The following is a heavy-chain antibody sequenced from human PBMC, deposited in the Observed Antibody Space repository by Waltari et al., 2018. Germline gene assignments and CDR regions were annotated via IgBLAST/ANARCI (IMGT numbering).Heavy chain of an antibody. J-gene: IGHJ3*02. V-gene: IGHV4-59*11. CDR2: IYYSGST. CDR1: GGSISSHY. CDR3: ASGVLYSSSWYPDAFDI. D-gene: IGHD6-13*01. Sequence: QVQLPESGPGLVKPSETLSLTCTVSGGSISSHYWCWIRQPPGKGLEWIGYIYYSGSTNYNPSLKSRVTISVDTSKNQFSLKLSSVTAADTAVYYCASGVLYSSSWYPDAFDIWGQGTMVTVSS.